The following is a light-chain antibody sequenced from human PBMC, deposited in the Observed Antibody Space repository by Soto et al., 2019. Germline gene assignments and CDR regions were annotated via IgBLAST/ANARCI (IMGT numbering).Light chain of an antibody. CDR2: DAS. V-gene: IGKV1-13*02. Sequence: IQMTQSPSSVSASVGDRVTITCRASQGISSYLAWYQQKPGKAPKLLIYDASSLESGVPSRFSGSGSGTEFTLTISSLQPDDFATYYCQQFNSYPHAFGGGTKVDIK. CDR3: QQFNSYPHA. J-gene: IGKJ4*01. CDR1: QGISSY.